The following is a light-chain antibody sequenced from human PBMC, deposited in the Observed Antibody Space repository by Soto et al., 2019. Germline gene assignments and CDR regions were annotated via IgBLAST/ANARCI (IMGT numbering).Light chain of an antibody. J-gene: IGKJ3*01. Sequence: DIVMTQSPDSLAVSLGERATISCQSSQTVLYNSHNKNYLAWYQQRAGQPPRLLLSWASTRESGVPDRFSGSGSGTDFTLTISSLQAEDVAVYFCQQYHTAPFTFGPGTKVEIK. CDR3: QQYHTAPFT. CDR2: WAS. V-gene: IGKV4-1*01. CDR1: QTVLYNSHNKNY.